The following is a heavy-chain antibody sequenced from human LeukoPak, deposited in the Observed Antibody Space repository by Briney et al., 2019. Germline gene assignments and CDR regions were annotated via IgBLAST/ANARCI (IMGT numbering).Heavy chain of an antibody. J-gene: IGHJ5*02. CDR1: GFNFSSYS. CDR2: ISSSNRRI. CDR3: AREFPPHCSSTSCYPDH. Sequence: QSGGSLRLSCAASGFNFSSYSLNWVRQAPGKGLEGVSYISSSNRRIYYADSVKGRFTISRDSAKNSLYLQVDILRDEDTAMYYCAREFPPHCSSTSCYPDHWGQGTLVTVAS. D-gene: IGHD2-2*01. V-gene: IGHV3-48*02.